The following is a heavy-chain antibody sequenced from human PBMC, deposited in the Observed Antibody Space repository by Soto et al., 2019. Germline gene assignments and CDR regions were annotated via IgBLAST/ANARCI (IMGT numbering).Heavy chain of an antibody. Sequence: RASVKVSCKASGYTFTGYCMHWVRQAPGQGLEWMGWINPNSGGTNYAQKFQGRVTMTRDTSISTAYMELSRLRSDDTAVYYCARVVVLPDYGDYERGMVCGSDGWFDPWGQGTLVTVSS. J-gene: IGHJ5*02. CDR1: GYTFTGYC. V-gene: IGHV1-2*02. D-gene: IGHD4-17*01. CDR2: INPNSGGT. CDR3: ARVVVLPDYGDYERGMVCGSDGWFDP.